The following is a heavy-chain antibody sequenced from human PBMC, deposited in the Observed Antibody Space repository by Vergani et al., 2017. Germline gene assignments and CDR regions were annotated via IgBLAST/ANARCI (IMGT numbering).Heavy chain of an antibody. Sequence: EVQLVESGGGLVQPGGSLRLSCAASGFTVSSNYMSWVRQAPGKGLEWVSVIYSGGSTYYADSVKGRFTISRDTSKNTLYLQMNSLRAKDTAVYYCAREPPNSSGWYNWGQGTLVTVSS. D-gene: IGHD6-19*01. J-gene: IGHJ4*02. CDR1: GFTVSSNY. CDR2: IYSGGST. V-gene: IGHV3-66*01. CDR3: AREPPNSSGWYN.